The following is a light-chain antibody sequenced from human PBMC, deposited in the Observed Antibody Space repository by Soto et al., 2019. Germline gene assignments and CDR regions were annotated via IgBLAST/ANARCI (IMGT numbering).Light chain of an antibody. Sequence: QSALTQPASVSGSPGQSITISCSGTSSDIGAYKYVSWYQHHPGKAPKLIIYDVSNRPSGVSDRFSGSTSGNTASLIISGLHAEDEDTYYCSSPTTHIPAVFGGGTKVTVL. CDR1: SSDIGAYKY. CDR2: DVS. CDR3: SSPTTHIPAV. J-gene: IGLJ2*01. V-gene: IGLV2-14*03.